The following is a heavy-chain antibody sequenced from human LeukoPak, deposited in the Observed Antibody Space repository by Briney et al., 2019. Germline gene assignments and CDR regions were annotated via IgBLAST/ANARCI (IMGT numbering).Heavy chain of an antibody. CDR3: ARPRGLGDSYYFDF. CDR1: GYNFNNYW. D-gene: IGHD1-26*01. Sequence: GESLKISCRGSGYNFNNYWIAWVRQMPGKGLEWMGIVYPAGSDTTYSPSFQGQVTISADKSVSTAYLQWSSLRASDTAVYYCARPRGLGDSYYFDFWGQGTLVTISS. J-gene: IGHJ4*02. CDR2: VYPAGSDT. V-gene: IGHV5-51*01.